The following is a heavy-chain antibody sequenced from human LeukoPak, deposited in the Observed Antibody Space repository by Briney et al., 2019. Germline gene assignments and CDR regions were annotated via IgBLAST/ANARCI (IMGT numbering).Heavy chain of an antibody. Sequence: ASVKVSCKASGYTFTSYYMHWVRQAPGQGLEWMGIINPSGGSTSYAQKFQGRVTMTRDTSTSTVYMELSSLRSEDTAVYYCARVWLEGYSSVGYFDYWGQGTLVTVSS. CDR2: INPSGGST. J-gene: IGHJ4*02. CDR3: ARVWLEGYSSVGYFDY. D-gene: IGHD6-19*01. CDR1: GYTFTSYY. V-gene: IGHV1-46*01.